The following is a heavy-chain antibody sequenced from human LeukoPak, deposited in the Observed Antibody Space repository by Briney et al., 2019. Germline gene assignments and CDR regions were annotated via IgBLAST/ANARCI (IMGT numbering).Heavy chain of an antibody. CDR1: GYTFTNYV. J-gene: IGHJ2*01. Sequence: ASVKVSCKASGYTFTNYVMNWVRQAPGQGLEWMGWINTNTGNPTYAQGFTGRFVFSLDTSVSTAYLQISSLKAEDTAVYYCAREVAAAGTLYFGLWGRGTLVTVSS. D-gene: IGHD6-13*01. CDR3: AREVAAAGTLYFGL. V-gene: IGHV7-4-1*02. CDR2: INTNTGNP.